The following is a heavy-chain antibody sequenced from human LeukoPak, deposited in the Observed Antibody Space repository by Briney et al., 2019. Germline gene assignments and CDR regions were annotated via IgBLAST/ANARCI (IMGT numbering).Heavy chain of an antibody. Sequence: SQTLSLTCTVSGGSISSGGYYWSWIRQHPGKGLEWIGYIYYSGSTYYNPSLKSRVTISVDTSKNQFSLKLSSVTAADTAVYYCARAVDILTGYLPYYFDYWGQGTLVTVSS. J-gene: IGHJ4*02. D-gene: IGHD3-9*01. CDR1: GGSISSGGYY. V-gene: IGHV4-31*03. CDR3: ARAVDILTGYLPYYFDY. CDR2: IYYSGST.